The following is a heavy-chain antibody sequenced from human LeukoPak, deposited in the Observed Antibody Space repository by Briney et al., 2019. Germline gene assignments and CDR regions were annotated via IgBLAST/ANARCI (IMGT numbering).Heavy chain of an antibody. V-gene: IGHV3-74*01. CDR1: GFIFNDFW. J-gene: IGHJ4*02. CDR3: GTAQY. CDR2: ISSDGSTT. Sequence: GGSLRLSCAASGFIFNDFWMHWLRQVPGKGPVWVSRISSDGSTTYYADSVKGRFTISRDNAKNTPYLQMSSLRVEDTAVYYCGTAQYWGQGTLLTVSS.